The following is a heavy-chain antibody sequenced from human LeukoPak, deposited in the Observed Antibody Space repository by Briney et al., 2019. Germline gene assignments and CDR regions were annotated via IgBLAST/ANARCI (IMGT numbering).Heavy chain of an antibody. CDR3: TRDAGGGTQRDGWFDP. D-gene: IGHD2-8*02. CDR1: GFTFSSYE. Sequence: GGSLRLSCAASGFTFSSYEMNWVRQAPGKGLEWVSYISSSGSTIYYADSVKGRFTISRDNAKNLLFLQMNSLTEDDTAVYYCTRDAGGGTQRDGWFDPWGQGTLVTVSS. V-gene: IGHV3-48*03. CDR2: ISSSGSTI. J-gene: IGHJ5*02.